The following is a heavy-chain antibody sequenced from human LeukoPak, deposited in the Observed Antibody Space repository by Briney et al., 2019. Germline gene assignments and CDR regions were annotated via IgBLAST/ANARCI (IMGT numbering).Heavy chain of an antibody. D-gene: IGHD6-13*01. Sequence: GGSLRLSCAASGFTFSSYGMHWVRQAPGKGLEWVAFIRSDGSVKYYADSGRGRFTISRDNSKNTLYLQMNSLRAEDTAVYYCAKDEAAAGVDFDYWGQGTLVTVYS. J-gene: IGHJ4*02. CDR2: IRSDGSVK. CDR1: GFTFSSYG. V-gene: IGHV3-30*02. CDR3: AKDEAAAGVDFDY.